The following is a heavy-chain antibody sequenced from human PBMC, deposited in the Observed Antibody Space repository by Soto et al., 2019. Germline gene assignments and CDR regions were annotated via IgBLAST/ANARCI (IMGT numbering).Heavy chain of an antibody. Sequence: PSETLSLTCTVFGGSMISYYWSWIRQPPGRGLEWIGFIYYAGSTKYNPSLNSRVTIPVDTSKNQFSLTVTSVTAADTAVYYCARRIVATETFEYWGQGTLVTVSS. D-gene: IGHD5-12*01. J-gene: IGHJ4*02. V-gene: IGHV4-59*08. CDR1: GGSMISYY. CDR3: ARRIVATETFEY. CDR2: IYYAGST.